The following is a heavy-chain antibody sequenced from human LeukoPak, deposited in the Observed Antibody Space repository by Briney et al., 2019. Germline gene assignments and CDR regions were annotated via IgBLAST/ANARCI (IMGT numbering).Heavy chain of an antibody. CDR1: CGSIISYY. J-gene: IGHJ4*02. Sequence: SEALPLTCTVSCGSIISYYWTWMRQPPPRGLEGIGYIHYTGSTTYNPSLKGRVTMTVYTSRNQYSLNVTAVTPADPGQYDYDSDGRSSGIYYFENWGQGTLVTVP. D-gene: IGHD1-26*01. CDR2: IHYTGST. V-gene: IGHV4-59*08. CDR3: DSDGRSSGIYYFEN.